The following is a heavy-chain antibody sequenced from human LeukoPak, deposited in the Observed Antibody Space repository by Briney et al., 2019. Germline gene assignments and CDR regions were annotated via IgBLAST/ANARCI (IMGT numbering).Heavy chain of an antibody. CDR3: ARGHNDFWSGYPFDY. J-gene: IGHJ4*02. Sequence: SVKVSCKASGGTFTSYAISWVRQAPGQGREWMGRIIPIFGTANYAQKFQGRVTITTDESTSTAYMELSSLRSEDTAVYYCARGHNDFWSGYPFDYWGQGTLVTVSS. CDR1: GGTFTSYA. D-gene: IGHD3-3*01. V-gene: IGHV1-69*05. CDR2: IIPIFGTA.